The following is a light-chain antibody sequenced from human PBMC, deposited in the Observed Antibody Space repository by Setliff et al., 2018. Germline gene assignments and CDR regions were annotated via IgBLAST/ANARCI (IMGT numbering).Light chain of an antibody. CDR3: NAYTSGTTYV. Sequence: QSVLTRPASVPGSPGQSITISCSGTSSDVGSYDLVSWYQQHPGKAPKLIIYGVSDRPSGVSNRFSGSKSGNTASLTISGLQTEDEADYYCNAYTSGTTYVFGTGTKVTVL. CDR2: GVS. V-gene: IGLV2-14*03. J-gene: IGLJ1*01. CDR1: SSDVGSYDL.